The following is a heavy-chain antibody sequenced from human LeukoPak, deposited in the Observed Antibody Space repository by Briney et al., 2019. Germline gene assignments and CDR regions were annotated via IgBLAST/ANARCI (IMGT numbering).Heavy chain of an antibody. CDR2: ISYDASNK. Sequence: GGSLRLTCTASGFTFTSYAMHWVRQAPGKGLEWVAVISYDASNKYYADSVKGRFTISRDNSKNALYLQMNSLRAEDTAVYYCASLSSSRLSYFEAVAGREYNWFDPWGQGTLVTVSS. J-gene: IGHJ5*02. CDR3: ASLSSSRLSYFEAVAGREYNWFDP. CDR1: GFTFTSYA. V-gene: IGHV3-30*04. D-gene: IGHD6-19*01.